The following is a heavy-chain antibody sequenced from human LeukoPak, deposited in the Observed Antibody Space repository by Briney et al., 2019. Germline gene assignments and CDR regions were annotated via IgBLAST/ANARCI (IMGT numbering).Heavy chain of an antibody. CDR1: GYTFTSYG. Sequence: ASVKVSCKASGYTFTSYGISWVRQAPGQGLEWMGWISAYNGNTNYAQKLQGRVTMTTDTSTSTAYMELRSLRSDDTAVYYCARDREGVPVAGTIADYWGQGTLVTVSS. CDR3: ARDREGVPVAGTIADY. V-gene: IGHV1-18*01. J-gene: IGHJ4*02. D-gene: IGHD6-19*01. CDR2: ISAYNGNT.